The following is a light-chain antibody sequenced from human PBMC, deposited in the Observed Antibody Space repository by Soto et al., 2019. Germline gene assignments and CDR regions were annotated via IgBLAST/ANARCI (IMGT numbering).Light chain of an antibody. CDR1: QSISSSH. Sequence: EIVLTQSPDTLSLSQGERATLSCRASQSISSSHLAGSSHLAWYQQKPGQAPRLLIYGASNRATGIPDRFSGSGSGTDFTLTISRLEPEDFAVYYCQQYGTSPRTFGQGTKVEIK. J-gene: IGKJ1*01. CDR3: QQYGTSPRT. V-gene: IGKV3-20*01. CDR2: GAS.